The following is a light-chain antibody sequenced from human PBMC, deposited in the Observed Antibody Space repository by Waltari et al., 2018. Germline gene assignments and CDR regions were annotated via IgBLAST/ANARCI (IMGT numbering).Light chain of an antibody. Sequence: QSALTQPASASGSPGQSVTISCAGTSSDVGGYKYVSWYQQHPGKAPTHIIYEVTTRPSGVPDRFSGSKSGNTASLTVSGLQAEDESDYYCSSYGGSNNFYVFGTGTKVSVL. CDR2: EVT. CDR1: SSDVGGYKY. J-gene: IGLJ1*01. CDR3: SSYGGSNNFYV. V-gene: IGLV2-8*01.